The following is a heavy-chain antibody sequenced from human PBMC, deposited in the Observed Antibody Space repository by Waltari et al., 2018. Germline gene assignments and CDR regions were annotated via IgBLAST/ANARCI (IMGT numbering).Heavy chain of an antibody. J-gene: IGHJ5*02. D-gene: IGHD3-3*01. CDR3: ARGKGRITIFGVVIVHNWFDP. V-gene: IGHV1-46*01. Sequence: QVQLVQSGAEVKKPGASVKVSCKASGYTFTSYYMHWVRQAPGQGLEWMGISNPSGGSTSYEQKCQGRVTMTRDTSTSTVYMELSSLRSEDTAVYYCARGKGRITIFGVVIVHNWFDPWGQGTLVTVSS. CDR2: SNPSGGST. CDR1: GYTFTSYY.